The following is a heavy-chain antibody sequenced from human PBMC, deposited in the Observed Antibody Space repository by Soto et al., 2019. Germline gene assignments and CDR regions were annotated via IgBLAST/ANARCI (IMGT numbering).Heavy chain of an antibody. CDR2: IWYDGSNK. D-gene: IGHD2-2*01. Sequence: GGSLRLSCAASGFTFSSYGMHWVRQAPGKGLEWVAVIWYDGSNKYYADSVKGRFTISRDNSKNTLYLQMNSLRAEDTAVYYCARMSRCSSTSCVAAFDIWGQGTMVTVSS. CDR1: GFTFSSYG. CDR3: ARMSRCSSTSCVAAFDI. J-gene: IGHJ3*02. V-gene: IGHV3-33*01.